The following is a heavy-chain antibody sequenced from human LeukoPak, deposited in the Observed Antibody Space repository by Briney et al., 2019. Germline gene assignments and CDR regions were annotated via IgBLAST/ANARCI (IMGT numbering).Heavy chain of an antibody. V-gene: IGHV1-69*04. CDR3: ARDLGSSGWYGFDY. Sequence: GASVKVSCKASGGAFSSYAISWVRQAPGQGLEWMGRIIPILGIANYAQKFQGRVTITADKSTSTAYMELSSLRSEDTAVYYCARDLGSSGWYGFDYRGQGTLVTVSS. D-gene: IGHD6-19*01. J-gene: IGHJ4*02. CDR2: IIPILGIA. CDR1: GGAFSSYA.